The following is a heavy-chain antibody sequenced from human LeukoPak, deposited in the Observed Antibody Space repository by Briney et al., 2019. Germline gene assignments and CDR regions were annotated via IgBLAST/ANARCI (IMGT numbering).Heavy chain of an antibody. D-gene: IGHD3-10*01. CDR3: ARAGTGVLWFGEPY. Sequence: GGSLRLSCAASGFTFSSYAMHWVRQAPGKGLEWVAVISYDGSNKYYADSVKGRFTISRDNSKNTLYLQMNSLRAEDTAVYYCARAGTGVLWFGEPYWGQGTLVIVSS. V-gene: IGHV3-30-3*01. CDR1: GFTFSSYA. CDR2: ISYDGSNK. J-gene: IGHJ4*02.